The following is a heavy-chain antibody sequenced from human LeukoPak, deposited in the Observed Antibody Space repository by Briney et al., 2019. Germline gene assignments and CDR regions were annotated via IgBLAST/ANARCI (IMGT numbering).Heavy chain of an antibody. CDR3: ARGLEVYYGMGV. CDR2: INHSGST. CDR1: GGSFSGYY. J-gene: IGHJ6*04. Sequence: SETLSLTCAVYGGSFSGYYWSWIRQPPGKGLEWIGEINHSGSTNYNPSLKSRVTISVDTSKNQFSLKLSSVTAADTAVYYCARGLEVYYGMGVWGKGTTVTVSS. V-gene: IGHV4-34*01.